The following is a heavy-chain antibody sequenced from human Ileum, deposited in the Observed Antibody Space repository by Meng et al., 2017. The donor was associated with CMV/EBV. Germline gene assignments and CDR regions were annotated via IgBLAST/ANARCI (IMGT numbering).Heavy chain of an antibody. CDR1: GFTFSRHW. CDR3: ARGYSTSSRGPSFDY. V-gene: IGHV3-74*01. CDR2: VNSGGSDI. J-gene: IGHJ4*02. D-gene: IGHD6-6*01. Sequence: GESLKISCAASGFTFSRHWMHWVRQGPGKGLVWVARVNSGGSDISYADSVKGRFIISRDNAKNTLYLQMNSLRAEDMAVYYCARGYSTSSRGPSFDYWGQGTLVTVSS.